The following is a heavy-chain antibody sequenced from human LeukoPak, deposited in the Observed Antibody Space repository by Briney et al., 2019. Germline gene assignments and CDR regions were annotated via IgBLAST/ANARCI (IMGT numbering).Heavy chain of an antibody. CDR2: ISWNSGSI. J-gene: IGHJ6*02. V-gene: IGHV3-9*01. Sequence: GRSLRLSCAASGFTFDDYAMHWVRQAPGKGLEWVSGISWNSGSIGYADSVKGRFTISRDNAKNSLYLQMNSLRAEDTALYYCAKDSTNYYYYGMDVWGQGTLVTVSS. D-gene: IGHD1-26*01. CDR1: GFTFDDYA. CDR3: AKDSTNYYYYGMDV.